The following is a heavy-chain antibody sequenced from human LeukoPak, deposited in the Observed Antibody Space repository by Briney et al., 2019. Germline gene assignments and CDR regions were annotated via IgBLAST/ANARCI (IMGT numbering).Heavy chain of an antibody. CDR2: ISSNGGSA. J-gene: IGHJ6*02. CDR1: GFPFSSYG. Sequence: PGGSLRLSCAASGFPFSSYGMHWVRPAPGKGLEYVSAISSNGGSAYYANSVKGRFTISRDNSKNTLYLQMGSLRVEDMAVYYCARAGSTIFGVVIPYGMDVWGQGTTVTVSS. CDR3: ARAGSTIFGVVIPYGMDV. V-gene: IGHV3-64*01. D-gene: IGHD3-3*01.